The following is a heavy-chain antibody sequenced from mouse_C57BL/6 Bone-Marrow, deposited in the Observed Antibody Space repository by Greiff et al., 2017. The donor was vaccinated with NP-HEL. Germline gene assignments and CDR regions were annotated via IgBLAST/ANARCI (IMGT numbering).Heavy chain of an antibody. V-gene: IGHV2-2*01. Sequence: QVQLKQSGPGLVQPSQSLSITCTVSGFSLTSYGVHWVRQSPGKGLEWLGVIWSGGSTDYNAAFISRLSISKDNSKSQVFFKMNSLQADDTAIYYCATQLLRWEYWYFDVWGTGTTVTVSS. CDR2: IWSGGST. J-gene: IGHJ1*03. CDR3: ATQLLRWEYWYFDV. CDR1: GFSLTSYG. D-gene: IGHD1-1*01.